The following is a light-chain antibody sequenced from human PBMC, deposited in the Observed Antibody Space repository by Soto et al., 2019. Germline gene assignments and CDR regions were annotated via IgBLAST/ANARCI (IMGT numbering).Light chain of an antibody. V-gene: IGLV1-51*02. J-gene: IGLJ1*01. CDR2: ENN. Sequence: QSVLTQPPSVSAAPGQKVTISCSGSSSNIGNNYVSWYQQLPGTAPKLLIYENNKRPSGIPDRFSGSKSGTSATLGITGLQTGDEADYYCGTCDRSLRAGGYVFGTGTKVTVL. CDR1: SSNIGNNY. CDR3: GTCDRSLRAGGYV.